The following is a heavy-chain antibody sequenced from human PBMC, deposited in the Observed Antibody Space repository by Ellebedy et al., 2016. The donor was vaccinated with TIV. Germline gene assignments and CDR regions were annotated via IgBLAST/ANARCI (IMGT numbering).Heavy chain of an antibody. D-gene: IGHD3-9*01. V-gene: IGHV3-11*01. CDR2: ITNTGSHP. CDR3: GRAREPGYFAYYYYGMDV. Sequence: PGGSLRLSCAASGFIFGDYYMSWVRQAPGKGLEWVSYITNTGSHPYYADSVKGRFTVARDDAKNSVFLQMNSLRAEDTDVYYCGRAREPGYFAYYYYGMDVWGQGTTVTVSS. J-gene: IGHJ6*02. CDR1: GFIFGDYY.